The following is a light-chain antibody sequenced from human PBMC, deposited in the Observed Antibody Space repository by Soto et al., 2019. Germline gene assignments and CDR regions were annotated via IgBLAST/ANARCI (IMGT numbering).Light chain of an antibody. CDR3: QQANSFPFT. J-gene: IGKJ3*01. Sequence: DIQMTQSPSSVSASIGDRVTITCPASQIIGTWLAWYQQKPGMAPTLLIYGASDLQSGVPSRFSGGGAESDFTLTITSLQAEDSATYYCQQANSFPFTFGPGTKVEIK. V-gene: IGKV1-12*02. CDR2: GAS. CDR1: QIIGTW.